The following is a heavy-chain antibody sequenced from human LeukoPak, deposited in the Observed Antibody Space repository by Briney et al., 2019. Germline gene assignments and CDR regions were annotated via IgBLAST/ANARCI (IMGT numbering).Heavy chain of an antibody. J-gene: IGHJ4*02. CDR2: IYHSGST. CDR1: GGSISSGGYS. V-gene: IGHV4-30-2*01. CDR3: ARGYISHCFDY. D-gene: IGHD3-9*01. Sequence: SETLSLTCAVSGGSISSGGYSWSWIRQPPGKGLEWIGYIYHSGSTYYNPSLKSRVTISVDRSKNQFSLKLSSVTAADTAVYYCARGYISHCFDYWGQGTLVTVSS.